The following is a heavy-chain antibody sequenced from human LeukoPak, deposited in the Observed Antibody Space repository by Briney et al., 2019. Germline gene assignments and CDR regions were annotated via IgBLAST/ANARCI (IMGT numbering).Heavy chain of an antibody. D-gene: IGHD3-3*01. J-gene: IGHJ5*02. Sequence: GGSLRLSCAASGFTVSSNYMSWVRQAPGKGLEWVSSISSSSSYIYYADSVKGRFTISRDNAKNSLYLQMNSLRAEDTAVYYCASSSGWFDPWGQGTLVTVSS. V-gene: IGHV3-21*01. CDR2: ISSSSSYI. CDR1: GFTVSSNY. CDR3: ASSSGWFDP.